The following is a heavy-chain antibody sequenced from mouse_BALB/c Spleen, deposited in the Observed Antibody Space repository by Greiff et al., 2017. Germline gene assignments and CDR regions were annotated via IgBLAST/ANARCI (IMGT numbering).Heavy chain of an antibody. D-gene: IGHD2-4*01. CDR2: IRLKSNNYAT. CDR1: GFTFSNYW. CDR3: TPTMITLYAMDY. V-gene: IGHV6-6*02. Sequence: EVKVEESGGGLVQPGGSMKLSCVASGFTFSNYWMNWVRQSPEKGLEWVAEIRLKSNNYATHYAESVKGRFTISRDDSKSSVYLQMNNLRAEDTGIYYCTPTMITLYAMDYWGQGTSVTVSS. J-gene: IGHJ4*01.